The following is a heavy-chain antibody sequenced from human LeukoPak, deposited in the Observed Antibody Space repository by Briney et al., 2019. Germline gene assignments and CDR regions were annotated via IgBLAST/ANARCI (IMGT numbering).Heavy chain of an antibody. V-gene: IGHV4-34*01. J-gene: IGHJ5*02. CDR1: GGSFSGYY. Sequence: PSETLSLTCAVYGGSFSGYYGSWIRQPPGKGLEWIGEINHSGSTNYNPSLKSRVTISVDTSKNQFSLKLSSVTAADTAVYYCARGRRFHYYYGSGSYRQYNWFDPWGQGTLVTVSS. D-gene: IGHD3-10*01. CDR3: ARGRRFHYYYGSGSYRQYNWFDP. CDR2: INHSGST.